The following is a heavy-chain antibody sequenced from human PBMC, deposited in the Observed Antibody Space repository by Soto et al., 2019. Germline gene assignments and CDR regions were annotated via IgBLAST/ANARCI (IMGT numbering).Heavy chain of an antibody. D-gene: IGHD6-19*01. Sequence: ASVKGSCKASGYTFTRYAMHWVRQAPGQRLEWMGWINAGNGNTKYSQKFQGRVTITRDTSASTAYMELSSLRSEDTAVYYCARDVSSRYSSGYYYYYGMDVWGEGTTVSVPQ. CDR3: ARDVSSRYSSGYYYYYGMDV. CDR1: GYTFTRYA. V-gene: IGHV1-3*01. J-gene: IGHJ6*04. CDR2: INAGNGNT.